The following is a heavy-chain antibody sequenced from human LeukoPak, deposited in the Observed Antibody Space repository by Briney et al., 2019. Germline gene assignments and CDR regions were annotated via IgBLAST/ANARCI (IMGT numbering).Heavy chain of an antibody. D-gene: IGHD3-10*01. CDR1: GFTFSSYA. CDR2: ISYDGSNK. CDR3: ARGPMVRGLITYAEYLQH. V-gene: IGHV3-30*04. J-gene: IGHJ1*01. Sequence: PGGSLRLSCAASGFTFSSYAMHWVRQAPGKGLEWVAVISYDGSNKYYADSVKGRFTISRDNSKNTLYLQMNSLRAEDTAVYYCARGPMVRGLITYAEYLQHWGQGTLVTVSS.